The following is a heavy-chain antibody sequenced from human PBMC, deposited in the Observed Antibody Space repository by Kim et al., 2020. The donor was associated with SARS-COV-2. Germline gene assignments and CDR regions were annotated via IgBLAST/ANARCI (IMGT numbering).Heavy chain of an antibody. CDR3: AREPQGYGDYDRGPFFDY. V-gene: IGHV1-2*06. J-gene: IGHJ4*02. D-gene: IGHD4-17*01. CDR1: GYTFIGYY. CDR2: INPNSGGA. Sequence: ASVKVSCKASGYTFIGYYIHWVRQAPGQGLGWIGRINPNSGGADYAQKFQGRVTMTRDTSINTAYMELSRLRSDDMAVYYCAREPQGYGDYDRGPFFDYWGQGTLVTVSS.